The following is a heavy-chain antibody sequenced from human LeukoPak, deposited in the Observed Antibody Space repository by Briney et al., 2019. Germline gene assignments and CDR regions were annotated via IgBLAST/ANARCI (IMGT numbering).Heavy chain of an antibody. D-gene: IGHD3-3*01. CDR2: ISGSGDDT. CDR1: GFTFSSYA. Sequence: GSLRLSCAASGFTFSSYAMSWVRQAPGKGLEWVSAISGSGDDTYYADSVKGRFTISRDNAKNSLYLQMNSLRAEDTAVYYCAREGFSVYYYYYMDVWGKGTTVTVSS. J-gene: IGHJ6*03. V-gene: IGHV3-23*01. CDR3: AREGFSVYYYYYMDV.